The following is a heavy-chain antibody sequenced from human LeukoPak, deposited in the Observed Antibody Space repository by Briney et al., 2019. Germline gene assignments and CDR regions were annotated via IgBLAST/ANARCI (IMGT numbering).Heavy chain of an antibody. Sequence: SETLSLTCTVSGYSISSGYYWGWIRQPPGKGLEWIGSIYHSGSTYYNPSLKSRVTISVDTSKNQFSLKLSSVTAADTAVYYCARDPGIAVAGTDAFDIWGQGTMVTVSS. CDR1: GYSISSGYY. D-gene: IGHD6-19*01. V-gene: IGHV4-38-2*02. CDR2: IYHSGST. J-gene: IGHJ3*02. CDR3: ARDPGIAVAGTDAFDI.